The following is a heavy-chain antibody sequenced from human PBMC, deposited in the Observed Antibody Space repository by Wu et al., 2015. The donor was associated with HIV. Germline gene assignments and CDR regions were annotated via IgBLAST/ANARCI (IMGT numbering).Heavy chain of an antibody. J-gene: IGHJ4*02. CDR2: INPKNGGT. Sequence: QVQLVQSGAEVRKPGSSVRVSCKASGGSFNNYAINWVRQAPGQGLEWMGWINPKNGGTDYARGFQGRLTMTRDMSSRTVYVELKRLTSEDTAMYFCARSHKWLQLRYAGNFDYWGQGT. CDR3: ARSHKWLQLRYAGNFDY. V-gene: IGHV1-2*02. D-gene: IGHD5-12*01. CDR1: GGSFNNYA.